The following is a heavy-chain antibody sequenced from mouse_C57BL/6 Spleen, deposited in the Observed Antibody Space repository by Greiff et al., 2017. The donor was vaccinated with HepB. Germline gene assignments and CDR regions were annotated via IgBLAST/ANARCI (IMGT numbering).Heavy chain of an antibody. CDR3: ARLGGTSWYFDV. CDR2: IRNKANGYTT. D-gene: IGHD4-1*01. V-gene: IGHV7-3*01. Sequence: EVQLVESGGGLVQPGGSLSLSCAASGFTFTDYYMSWVRQPPGKALEWLGFIRNKANGYTTEYSASVKGRFTISRDNSQSILYLQMNALRAEDSATYYCARLGGTSWYFDVWGTGTTVTVSS. CDR1: GFTFTDYY. J-gene: IGHJ1*03.